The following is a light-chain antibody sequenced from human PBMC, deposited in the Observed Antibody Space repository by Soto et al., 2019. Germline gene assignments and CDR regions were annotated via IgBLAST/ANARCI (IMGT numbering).Light chain of an antibody. J-gene: IGKJ1*01. CDR1: QSIGTW. Sequence: IQMTQSPSTLSASVGDRVTITCRASQSIGTWMARYQQKPVKAPKLLIYKASSLESGVPSRFSGSGSGTEFTLTISSLQPDEFATYYCQQYNSVFCQGTKVDIK. CDR3: QQYNSV. V-gene: IGKV1-5*03. CDR2: KAS.